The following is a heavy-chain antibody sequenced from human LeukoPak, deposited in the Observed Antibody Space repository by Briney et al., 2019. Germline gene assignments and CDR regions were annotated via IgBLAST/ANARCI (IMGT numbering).Heavy chain of an antibody. D-gene: IGHD3-10*01. CDR2: IKQDGSEK. V-gene: IGHV3-7*01. Sequence: GGALRLSCAASGVTFSSYWMSWVRQAPGKGLEWVANIKQDGSEKYYVDSVKGRFTISRDNAKNSLHLQMNSLRAEDTAVYYCARDSRGAFDYWGQGTLVTVSS. J-gene: IGHJ4*02. CDR1: GVTFSSYW. CDR3: ARDSRGAFDY.